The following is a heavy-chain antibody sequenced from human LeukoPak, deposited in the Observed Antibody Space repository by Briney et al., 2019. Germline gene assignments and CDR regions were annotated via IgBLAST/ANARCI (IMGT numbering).Heavy chain of an antibody. D-gene: IGHD3-10*01. CDR2: IYYSGST. CDR1: GGSISSYY. Sequence: KPSETLSLTCTVSGGSISSYYWSWIRRPPGKGLEWIGYIYYSGSTNYNPSLKSRVTISVDTSKNQFSLKLSSVTAADTAVYYCAREPRGSGSYYNGGFDYWGQGTLVTVSS. CDR3: AREPRGSGSYYNGGFDY. J-gene: IGHJ4*02. V-gene: IGHV4-59*01.